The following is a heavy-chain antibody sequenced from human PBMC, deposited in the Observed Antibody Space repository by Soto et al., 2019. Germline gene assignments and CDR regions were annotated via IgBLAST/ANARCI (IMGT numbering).Heavy chain of an antibody. J-gene: IGHJ1*01. CDR2: IHSSGSI. CDR3: DRDLDGLHDDNSGPYPRPG. V-gene: IGHV4-30-4*01. Sequence: SETLSLTCTVSGGSISSDDYYWSWIRQAPGRGLEWIGYIHSSGSIYYNPSLKSRATMSIDTARNQFSLKVSSVTVEDTAVYYCDRDLDGLHDDNSGPYPRPGWGQGTLVT. D-gene: IGHD3-22*01. CDR1: GGSISSDDYY.